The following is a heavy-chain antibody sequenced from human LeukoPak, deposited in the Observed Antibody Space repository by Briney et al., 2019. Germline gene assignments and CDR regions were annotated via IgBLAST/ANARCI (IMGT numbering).Heavy chain of an antibody. CDR1: GGSISSSSYY. CDR3: ARDIYSYGLKWFDP. CDR2: IYYSGST. Sequence: SETLSLTCTVSGGSISSSSYYWGWIRQPPGKGLEWIGSIYYSGSTYYNPSLKSRVTISVDTSKNQFSLKLSSVTAADTAVYYCARDIYSYGLKWFDPWGQGTLVAVSS. V-gene: IGHV4-39*07. J-gene: IGHJ5*02. D-gene: IGHD5-18*01.